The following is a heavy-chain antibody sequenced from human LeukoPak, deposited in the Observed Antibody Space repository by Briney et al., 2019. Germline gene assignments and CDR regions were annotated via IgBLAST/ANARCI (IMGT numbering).Heavy chain of an antibody. V-gene: IGHV1-2*02. D-gene: IGHD3-22*01. J-gene: IGHJ4*02. CDR1: GHTYTDHL. CDR2: IHPISGGT. CDR3: ARLGAFVLYYDSSGYFDS. Sequence: ASVKVSCKASGHTYTDHLMHWVRQAPGHGLEWRGWIHPISGGTNYAQTFQGRVTMSRDTSISTTYMELSSLRSDDTAVYYCARLGAFVLYYDSSGYFDSWGQGTLVTVSS.